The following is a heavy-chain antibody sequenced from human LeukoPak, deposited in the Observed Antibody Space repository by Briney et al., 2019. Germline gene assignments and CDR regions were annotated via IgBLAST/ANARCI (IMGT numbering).Heavy chain of an antibody. CDR3: ARGDYDILTGYPTNGFDI. J-gene: IGHJ3*02. D-gene: IGHD3-9*01. V-gene: IGHV4-34*01. CDR2: INHSGST. CDR1: GGSFSGYY. Sequence: SETLSLTCAVYGGSFSGYYWSWIRQPPGKGLEWIGEINHSGSTNYNPSLKSRVTISVDTSKNQFSLKLSSVTAADTAVYYCARGDYDILTGYPTNGFDIWGQGTMVTVSS.